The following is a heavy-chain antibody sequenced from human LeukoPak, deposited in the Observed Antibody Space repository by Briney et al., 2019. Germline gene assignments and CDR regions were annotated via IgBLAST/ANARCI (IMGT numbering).Heavy chain of an antibody. D-gene: IGHD1-26*01. CDR2: ITRTGTYI. J-gene: IGHJ4*02. CDR1: GFTFSSYS. Sequence: PGGSLRLSCAASGFTFSSYSMKWVRQAPGKGPERVSSITRTGTYIYYADSVKGRFTISRDNAKNSLYLQMNSLRAEDTAVYYCARDGQWEPFDYWGQGTLVTVSS. V-gene: IGHV3-21*01. CDR3: ARDGQWEPFDY.